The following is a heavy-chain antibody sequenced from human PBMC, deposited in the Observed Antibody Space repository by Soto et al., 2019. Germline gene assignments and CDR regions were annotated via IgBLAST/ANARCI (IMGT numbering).Heavy chain of an antibody. CDR2: IYSGGST. J-gene: IGHJ4*02. V-gene: IGHV3-53*04. CDR1: GFTVSSNY. D-gene: IGHD2-15*01. Sequence: EVQLVESGGGLVQPGGSLRLSCAASGFTVSSNYMSWVRQAPGKGLVWVSVIYSGGSTYYADSVKGRFTISRHNSKNTLYLQMNSLRAEDTAVYYCARAPLPYCSGGSCYSGYFDYWGQGTLVTVSS. CDR3: ARAPLPYCSGGSCYSGYFDY.